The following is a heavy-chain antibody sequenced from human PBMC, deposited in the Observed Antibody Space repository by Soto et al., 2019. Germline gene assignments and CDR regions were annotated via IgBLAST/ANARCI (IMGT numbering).Heavy chain of an antibody. D-gene: IGHD1-26*01. CDR1: GGSISSGGYY. Sequence: QVQLQESGPGLVKPLQTLSLTCTVSGGSISSGGYYWSWIRQHPGKGLEWIGYIYYSGSTYYNPSLKSRVTISVDTSKNQFSLKLSSVTAADTAVYYCARDPLIGGSPYYFDYWGQGTLVTVSS. J-gene: IGHJ4*02. CDR2: IYYSGST. V-gene: IGHV4-31*03. CDR3: ARDPLIGGSPYYFDY.